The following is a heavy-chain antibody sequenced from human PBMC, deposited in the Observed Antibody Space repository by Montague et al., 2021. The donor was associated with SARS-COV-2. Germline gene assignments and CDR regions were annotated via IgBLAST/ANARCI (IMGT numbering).Heavy chain of an antibody. V-gene: IGHV4-39*01. D-gene: IGHD3-10*01. CDR2: IYYSGST. J-gene: IGHJ4*02. CDR3: ARESGSGSYLVY. Sequence: SETLSLTCTVSGDSISSSSYYWGWIRQPPGKGLEWIGSIYYSGSTYYNPSLKSRVTISVDTSKNQFSLKLSSVTAADTAVYYCARESGSGSYLVYWGQGTLVTVSS. CDR1: GDSISSSSYY.